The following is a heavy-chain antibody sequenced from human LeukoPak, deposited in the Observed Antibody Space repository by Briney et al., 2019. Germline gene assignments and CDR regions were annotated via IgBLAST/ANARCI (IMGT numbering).Heavy chain of an antibody. V-gene: IGHV3-9*01. CDR2: ISWNSGSI. CDR1: GFTFDDYA. J-gene: IGHJ6*03. CDR3: AKDMGHDPGGSSYMDV. Sequence: GGSLRLSCAVSGFTFDDYAMHWVRQAPGKGLEWVSGISWNSGSIGYADSVKGRFTISRDNAKNSLYLQMNSLRAEDTALYYCAKDMGHDPGGSSYMDVWGKGTTVTISS. D-gene: IGHD2-15*01.